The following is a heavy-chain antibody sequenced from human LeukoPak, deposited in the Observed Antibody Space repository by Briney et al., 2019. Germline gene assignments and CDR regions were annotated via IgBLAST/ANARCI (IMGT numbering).Heavy chain of an antibody. V-gene: IGHV4-39*07. CDR3: ARGRVVVITQPYYYYMDV. CDR1: GGSISSSSYY. D-gene: IGHD3-22*01. J-gene: IGHJ6*03. Sequence: PSETLSLTCTVSGGSISSSSYYWGWIRQPPGKGLEWIGSIYYSGSTYYNPSLKSRVTISVDTSKNQFSLKLSSVTAADTAVYYCARGRVVVITQPYYYYMDVWGKGTTVTVSS. CDR2: IYYSGST.